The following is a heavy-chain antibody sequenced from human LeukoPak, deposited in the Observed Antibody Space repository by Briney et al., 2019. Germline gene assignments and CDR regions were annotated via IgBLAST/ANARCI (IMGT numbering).Heavy chain of an antibody. CDR1: GASISSSY. Sequence: SETLSLTRTVSGASISSSYWSWIRQPPGKGLEWIGYIYYSGTTKYNPSLKSRVTISVETSKNQFSLKVNSVAAADTAVYYCARGQPQRYSSGWYVNWFDPWGQGTLVTVSS. D-gene: IGHD6-19*01. CDR3: ARGQPQRYSSGWYVNWFDP. V-gene: IGHV4-59*01. J-gene: IGHJ5*02. CDR2: IYYSGTT.